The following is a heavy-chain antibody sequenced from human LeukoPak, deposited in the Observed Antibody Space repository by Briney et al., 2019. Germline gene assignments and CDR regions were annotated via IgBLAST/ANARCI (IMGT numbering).Heavy chain of an antibody. J-gene: IGHJ4*02. CDR2: IRYDGSNE. CDR3: ARPGKGATRPIDY. D-gene: IGHD1-26*01. Sequence: GGSLRLSCAASGFTFSSYGMHWVRQAPGKGLEWVAFIRYDGSNEYYADSVKGRFTISRDNSKNTLYLQMNILRAEDTAVYYCARPGKGATRPIDYWGQGTLVTVSS. CDR1: GFTFSSYG. V-gene: IGHV3-30*02.